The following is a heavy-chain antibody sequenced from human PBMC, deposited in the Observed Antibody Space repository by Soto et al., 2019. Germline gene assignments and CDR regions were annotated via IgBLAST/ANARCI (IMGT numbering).Heavy chain of an antibody. Sequence: QVHLVESGGGVVQPGRSLRLSCAASGFSFSKYGMHWVRQAPGKGLEWVAEMSDDGSKKYYGDSVKGRFTICRDNSKNTLYLLMDSLRPEDTAMYYCAKELRETGGYYFDCWGQGTRVTVSS. J-gene: IGHJ4*02. D-gene: IGHD3-16*01. CDR2: MSDDGSKK. CDR1: GFSFSKYG. CDR3: AKELRETGGYYFDC. V-gene: IGHV3-30*18.